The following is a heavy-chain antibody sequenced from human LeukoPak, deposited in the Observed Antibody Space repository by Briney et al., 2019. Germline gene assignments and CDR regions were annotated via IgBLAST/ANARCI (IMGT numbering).Heavy chain of an antibody. CDR3: ARGPVVVEPGVYYFDY. V-gene: IGHV4-34*01. J-gene: IGHJ4*02. Sequence: LSETLSLTCAVYGGSFSGYYWSWIRQPPGKGLEWIGEINHSGSTNYNPSLKSRVTISVDTSKNQFSLKLSSVTAADTAVYYCARGPVVVEPGVYYFDYWGQGTLVTVSS. D-gene: IGHD2-15*01. CDR2: INHSGST. CDR1: GGSFSGYY.